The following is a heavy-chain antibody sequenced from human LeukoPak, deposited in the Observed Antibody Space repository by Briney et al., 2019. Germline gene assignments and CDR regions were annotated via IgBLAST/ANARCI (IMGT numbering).Heavy chain of an antibody. V-gene: IGHV3-23*01. Sequence: PGGSLRLSCAASGFTFSSYAMSWVRQAPGKRLEWVSAISGSGGSTYYAESVKGRFTISSDNSKNTLYLQMNSLRAEDTAVYYCAKDPLVNSQEYFDYWGQGTLVTVSS. CDR2: ISGSGGST. J-gene: IGHJ4*02. CDR3: AKDPLVNSQEYFDY. D-gene: IGHD2/OR15-2a*01. CDR1: GFTFSSYA.